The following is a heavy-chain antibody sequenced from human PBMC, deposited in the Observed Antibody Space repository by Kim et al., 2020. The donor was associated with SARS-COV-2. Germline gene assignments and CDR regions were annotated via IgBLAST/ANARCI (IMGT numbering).Heavy chain of an antibody. Sequence: SVKVSCKASGYTFTGYYMHWVRQAPGQGLEWMGWINPNSGDTKYTPDLQGRVTMTTDTPISTAYMELSRLRSDDTAIYYCARRDSNGYIDYWGQGTLVT. CDR3: ARRDSNGYIDY. D-gene: IGHD3-22*01. J-gene: IGHJ4*02. CDR2: INPNSGDT. V-gene: IGHV1-2*02. CDR1: GYTFTGYY.